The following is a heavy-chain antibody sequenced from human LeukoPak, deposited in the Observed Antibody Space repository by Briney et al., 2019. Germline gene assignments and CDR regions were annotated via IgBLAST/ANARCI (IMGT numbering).Heavy chain of an antibody. V-gene: IGHV3-20*04. CDR1: GFDFDDYG. Sequence: PGGSLRLSCAASGFDFDDYGMSWVRQVPGKGLEWVSGINWNGGTTGYADSVKGRFTISRDNAKNSLYLQMNSLRAEDTALYYCASRGFDSSGYYAFFAWGQGTLVTVSP. CDR2: INWNGGTT. J-gene: IGHJ5*02. D-gene: IGHD3-22*01. CDR3: ASRGFDSSGYYAFFA.